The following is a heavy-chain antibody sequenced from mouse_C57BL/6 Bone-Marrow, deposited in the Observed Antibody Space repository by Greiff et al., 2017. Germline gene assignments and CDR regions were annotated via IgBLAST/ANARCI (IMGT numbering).Heavy chain of an antibody. CDR3: VRDFALRAWFAY. D-gene: IGHD1-1*01. CDR1: GFTFNTYA. CDR2: IRSKSSNYAT. Sequence: EVQGVESGGGLVQPKGSLKLSCAASGFTFNTYAMHWVRQAPGKGLEWVARIRSKSSNYATYYADSVKDRFTISRDDSQSMLYLQMNNLKTEDTAMYYCVRDFALRAWFAYWGQGTLVTVSA. V-gene: IGHV10-3*01. J-gene: IGHJ3*01.